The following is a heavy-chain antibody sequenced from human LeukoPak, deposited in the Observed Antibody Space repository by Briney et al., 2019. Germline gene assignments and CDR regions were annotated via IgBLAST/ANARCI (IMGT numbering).Heavy chain of an antibody. D-gene: IGHD3-22*01. CDR1: GVPISSSSYY. Sequence: PSETLSLTCTVSGVPISSSSYYWGWIRQPPGKGLEWIGSIYYSGSTYYNPSLKSRVTISVDTSKNQFSLKLSSVTATDTAVYYCARHSYYYDSSGYWRVDAFDIWGQGTMVTVSS. V-gene: IGHV4-39*01. CDR2: IYYSGST. J-gene: IGHJ3*02. CDR3: ARHSYYYDSSGYWRVDAFDI.